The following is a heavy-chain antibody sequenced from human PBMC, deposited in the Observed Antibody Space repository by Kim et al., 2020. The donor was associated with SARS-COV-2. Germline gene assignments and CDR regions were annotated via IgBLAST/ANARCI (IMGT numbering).Heavy chain of an antibody. CDR1: GGSISSSSYY. J-gene: IGHJ5*02. Sequence: SETLSLTCTVSGGSISSSSYYWGWIRQPPGKGLEWIGSIYYSGSTYYNPSLKSRVIISVDTSKNQFSLKLSSVTAADTAVYYCARQSGMSMILVVIIPGWFDPWGRGTLVTVSS. V-gene: IGHV4-39*01. CDR3: ARQSGMSMILVVIIPGWFDP. CDR2: IYYSGST. D-gene: IGHD3-22*01.